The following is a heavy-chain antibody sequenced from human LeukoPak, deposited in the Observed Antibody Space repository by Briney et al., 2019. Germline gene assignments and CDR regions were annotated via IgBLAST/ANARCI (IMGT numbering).Heavy chain of an antibody. CDR3: ARDSSGWYGGAFDI. CDR2: IYYSGST. J-gene: IGHJ3*02. V-gene: IGHV4-59*12. CDR1: GGSISSYY. Sequence: PSETLSLTCTVSGGSISSYYWSWIRQPPGKGLEWIGYIYYSGSTYYNPSLKSRVTISVDTSKNQFSLKLSSVTAADTAVYYCARDSSGWYGGAFDIWGQGTMVTVSS. D-gene: IGHD6-19*01.